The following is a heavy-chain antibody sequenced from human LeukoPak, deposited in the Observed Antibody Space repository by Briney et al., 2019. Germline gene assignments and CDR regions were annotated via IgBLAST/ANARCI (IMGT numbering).Heavy chain of an antibody. CDR2: VYDIGTT. Sequence: PSETLSLTCTVSGGSIGSHYWTWIRQTPGKGLEWIGYVYDIGTTKYNPSLKSRVTISVDTSKNQFSLRLSSVTAADTAVYYCARDSGERGSGSYLIAYWGQGTLVTVSS. V-gene: IGHV4-59*11. CDR1: GGSIGSHY. J-gene: IGHJ4*02. CDR3: ARDSGERGSGSYLIAY. D-gene: IGHD3-10*01.